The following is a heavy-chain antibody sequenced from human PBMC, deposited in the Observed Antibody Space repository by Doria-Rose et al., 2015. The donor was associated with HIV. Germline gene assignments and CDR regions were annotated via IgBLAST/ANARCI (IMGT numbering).Heavy chain of an antibody. Sequence: MPGKGLEWMGITYPGDSDTRYSPSFQGQVTISADKSISTAYLQWSSLKASDTAMYYCARRRGYGMDVWGQGTTVTVSS. CDR2: TYPGDSDT. J-gene: IGHJ6*02. CDR3: ARRRGYGMDV. V-gene: IGHV5-51*01.